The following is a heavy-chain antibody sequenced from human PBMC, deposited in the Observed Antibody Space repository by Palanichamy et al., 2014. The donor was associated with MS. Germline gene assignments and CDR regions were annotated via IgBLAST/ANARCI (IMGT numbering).Heavy chain of an antibody. J-gene: IGHJ6*02. V-gene: IGHV1-18*04. CDR2: ISTYNGNT. CDR1: GYTFSSYG. D-gene: IGHD3-10*01. Sequence: QVQLVQSRAEVKEPGASVRVSCKASGYTFSSYGISWARQAPGQGLEWMGWISTYNGNTKYAQKFQDRVTMTTDTSTTTAHMDLRSLRSDDSAVYFCARDIGPVPGDYYYGLDVWGQGTTVTVSS. CDR3: ARDIGPVPGDYYYGLDV.